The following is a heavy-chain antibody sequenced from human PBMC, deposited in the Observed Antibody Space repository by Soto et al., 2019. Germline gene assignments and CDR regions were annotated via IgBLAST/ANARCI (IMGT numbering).Heavy chain of an antibody. Sequence: GGSLRLSCAASGFTFSSYAMSWVRQAPGKGLEWVSAISGSGGTIYYADSVKGRFTISRDNAKNSLHLQMNSLRAEDTAVYYCARDPPGSSGWYDYYYYMDVWGKGTTVTVSS. CDR1: GFTFSSYA. D-gene: IGHD6-19*01. CDR3: ARDPPGSSGWYDYYYYMDV. CDR2: ISGSGGTI. J-gene: IGHJ6*03. V-gene: IGHV3-23*01.